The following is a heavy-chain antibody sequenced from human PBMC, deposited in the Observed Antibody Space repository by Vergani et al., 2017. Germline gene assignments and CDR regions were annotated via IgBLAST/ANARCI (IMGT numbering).Heavy chain of an antibody. CDR1: GFTFNDYA. CDR2: INWNSGNV. Sequence: EVQLVESGGGLVKPGRSLRLSCAASGFTFNDYAMHWVRQAPGKGLEWVSSINWNSGNVGYADSVKGRFTISRDNAKNSLFLQMNSLTTEDTALYYCVKDMYSGPYYNYMDGWGKGTTVTVSS. J-gene: IGHJ6*03. CDR3: VKDMYSGPYYNYMDG. D-gene: IGHD3-10*01. V-gene: IGHV3-9*01.